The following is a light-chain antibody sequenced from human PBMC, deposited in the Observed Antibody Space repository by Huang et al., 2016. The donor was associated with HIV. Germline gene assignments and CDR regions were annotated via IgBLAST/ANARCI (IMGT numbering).Light chain of an antibody. CDR2: DTS. J-gene: IGKJ2*01. CDR1: QSVSRY. V-gene: IGKV3-11*01. CDR3: QQRSNWPYT. Sequence: EVVLTQSPVTLSLSPGEVATLSCRASQSVSRYLAWYQQKPGQAPRLLIYDTSKRATDIPARFSGSGSGTDFTLTITSLEPEDFAVYYCQQRSNWPYTFGQGTKLDIK.